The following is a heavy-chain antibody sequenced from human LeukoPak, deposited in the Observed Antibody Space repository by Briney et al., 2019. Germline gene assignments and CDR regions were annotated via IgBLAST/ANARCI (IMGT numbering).Heavy chain of an antibody. Sequence: PSQTLSLTCAVSGCSISSGGYSWSWIRQPPGKGLEWIGYIYHSGSTYYNPSLKSRVTISVDRSKNQFSPKLSSVTAAETAVYYCARASYQLLCHVGFDYWGQGTLVTVSS. J-gene: IGHJ4*02. CDR3: ARASYQLLCHVGFDY. CDR2: IYHSGST. V-gene: IGHV4-30-2*01. CDR1: GCSISSGGYS. D-gene: IGHD2-2*01.